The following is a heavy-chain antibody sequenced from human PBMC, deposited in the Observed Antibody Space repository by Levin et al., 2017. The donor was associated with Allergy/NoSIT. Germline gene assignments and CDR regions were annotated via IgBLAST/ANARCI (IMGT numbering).Heavy chain of an antibody. V-gene: IGHV4-34*01. Sequence: PSQTLSLTCAVYGGSFSGYYWSWIRQPPGKGLEWIGEINHSGSTNYNPSLKSRVTISVDTSKNQFSLKLSSVTAADTAVYYCARGRLGGNSGTDPRHWYFDLWGRGTLVTVSS. J-gene: IGHJ2*01. CDR3: ARGRLGGNSGTDPRHWYFDL. CDR2: INHSGST. D-gene: IGHD4-23*01. CDR1: GGSFSGYY.